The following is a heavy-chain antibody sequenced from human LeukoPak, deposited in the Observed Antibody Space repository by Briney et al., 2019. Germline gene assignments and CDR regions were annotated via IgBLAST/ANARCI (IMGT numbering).Heavy chain of an antibody. CDR1: GFIFTNYA. V-gene: IGHV3-30-3*01. J-gene: IGHJ4*02. Sequence: GSLRLSCTASGFIFTNYAIHWVRQAPGKGLEWVAVMSFDGSNKFYADSVKGRFSISRDNSKNTLYLQIYSLRAEDTAVYYCAREVVTDFDYWGQGTLVTVSS. D-gene: IGHD3-22*01. CDR3: AREVVTDFDY. CDR2: MSFDGSNK.